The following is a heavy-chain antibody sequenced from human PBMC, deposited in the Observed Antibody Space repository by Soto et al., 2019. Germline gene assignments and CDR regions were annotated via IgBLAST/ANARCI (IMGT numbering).Heavy chain of an antibody. D-gene: IGHD6-6*01. CDR3: AHSRYSRSSFDY. CDR2: IYWDDDK. CDR1: GFSLTSNDVG. J-gene: IGHJ4*02. Sequence: SGPTLVNPTQSLTLTCTFSGFSLTSNDVGVGWIRQPPGKALERLALIYWDDDKRYSPSLKSRLTITKDTSKNQVVLRMTNMDPVDTATYYCAHSRYSRSSFDYWGQGTLVTVSS. V-gene: IGHV2-5*02.